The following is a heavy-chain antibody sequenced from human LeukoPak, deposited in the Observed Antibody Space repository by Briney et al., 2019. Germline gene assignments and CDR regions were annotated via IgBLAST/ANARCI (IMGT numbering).Heavy chain of an antibody. CDR2: IKQDRSEK. D-gene: IGHD4/OR15-4a*01. J-gene: IGHJ4*02. Sequence: GGSLRLSCAASGFTFTNYWMGWVRQAPGKGLELVANIKQDRSEKYYVDSVKGRVTISRDNAKNSLYLQMNSLRAEDTAVYYCARVFGAGYSDYWGQGTLVTVSS. CDR1: GFTFTNYW. V-gene: IGHV3-7*01. CDR3: ARVFGAGYSDY.